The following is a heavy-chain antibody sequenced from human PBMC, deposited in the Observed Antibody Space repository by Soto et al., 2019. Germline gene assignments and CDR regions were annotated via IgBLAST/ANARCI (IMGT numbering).Heavy chain of an antibody. J-gene: IGHJ6*02. CDR1: GFSLNATGMH. V-gene: IGHV2-70*04. CDR2: IDWEDDK. Sequence: SGPTLVNPTQTLTLTCTISGFSLNATGMHVTWIRQPPGKALEWLARIDWEDDKLYSTSLKTRLTISKDTSKNQVVLTMTNMDPVDTATYYCARAFYGMDVWGQGITVTVSS. CDR3: ARAFYGMDV.